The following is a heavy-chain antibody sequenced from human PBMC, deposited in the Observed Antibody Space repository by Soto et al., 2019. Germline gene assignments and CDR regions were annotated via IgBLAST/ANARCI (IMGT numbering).Heavy chain of an antibody. CDR1: DGSFSGYY. CDR3: ARETYYDFWSGPYYGMDV. Sequence: LSLTCAVYDGSFSGYYWSWVRQAPGKGLEWVAVISYDGSNKYYADSVKGRFTISRDNSKNTLYLQMNSLRAEDTAVYYCARETYYDFWSGPYYGMDVWGQGTKVTVSS. CDR2: ISYDGSNK. D-gene: IGHD3-3*01. J-gene: IGHJ6*02. V-gene: IGHV3-30-3*01.